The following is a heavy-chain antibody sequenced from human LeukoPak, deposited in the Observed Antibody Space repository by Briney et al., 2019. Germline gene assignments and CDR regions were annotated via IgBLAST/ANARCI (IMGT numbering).Heavy chain of an antibody. CDR1: GYTFTSYG. D-gene: IGHD6-19*01. V-gene: IGHV1-18*01. CDR2: ISAYNGNT. Sequence: ASVTVSCKASGYTFTSYGISWVRQAPGQGLEWMGWISAYNGNTNYAQKLQGRVTMTTDTSTSTAYMELRSLRSADTAVYYCARAQFCSSGWYLVYDYYGMDVWAKGPRSLSP. J-gene: IGHJ6*02. CDR3: ARAQFCSSGWYLVYDYYGMDV.